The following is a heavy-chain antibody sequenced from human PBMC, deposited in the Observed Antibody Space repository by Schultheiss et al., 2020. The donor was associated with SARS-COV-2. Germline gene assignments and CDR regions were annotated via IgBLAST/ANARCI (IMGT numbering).Heavy chain of an antibody. CDR1: GFTFSSYA. CDR2: ISRSGGST. V-gene: IGHV3-23*01. J-gene: IGHJ6*02. CDR3: ARDITTTVTTTHYYYYGMDV. Sequence: GGSLRLSCAASGFTFSSYAMHWVRQAPGKGLEWVSAISRSGGSTYYADSVKGRFTISRDNAKNSLYLQMTSLRVEDTAVYYCARDITTTVTTTHYYYYGMDVWGQGTTVTVSS. D-gene: IGHD4-17*01.